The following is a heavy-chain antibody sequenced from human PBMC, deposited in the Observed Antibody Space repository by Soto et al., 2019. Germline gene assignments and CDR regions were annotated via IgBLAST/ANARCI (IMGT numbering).Heavy chain of an antibody. CDR2: IYYSGST. CDR3: ASFDRMTVYGMDV. V-gene: IGHV4-39*01. CDR1: GGSISSSSYY. J-gene: IGHJ6*02. Sequence: ASETLSLTCTVSGGSISSSSYYWGWIRQPPGKGLEWIGSIYYSGSTYYNPSLKSRVTISVDTSKNQFSLKLGSVTAADTAVYYCASFDRMTVYGMDVWGQGTTVTVSS.